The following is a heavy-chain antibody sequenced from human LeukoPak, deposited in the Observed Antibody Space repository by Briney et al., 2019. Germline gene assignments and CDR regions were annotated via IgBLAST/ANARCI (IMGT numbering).Heavy chain of an antibody. CDR1: GASISSSY. V-gene: IGHV4-59*01. D-gene: IGHD3-22*01. J-gene: IGHJ3*02. CDR3: VRGNYDNRGYSNAFDI. Sequence: SETLSLTCTVSGASISSSYWSWVRQPPGERLEWIGFIYYNGNTNSNPSLKSRVTISADTSKNQFSLKPTSVTAADTAVYYCVRGNYDNRGYSNAFDIWGQGTMVTVSS. CDR2: IYYNGNT.